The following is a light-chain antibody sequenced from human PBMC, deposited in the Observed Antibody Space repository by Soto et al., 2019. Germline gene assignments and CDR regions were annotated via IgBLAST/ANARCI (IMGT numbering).Light chain of an antibody. V-gene: IGKV3-20*01. CDR1: QSVRSNF. CDR3: QRYDSLRT. Sequence: EIVLSQSPGTLSLSPGERSTLSCRASQSVRSNFLAWYQQKPRQAPRLLIYGASNRATGIPDRLSGSGSGTDFTLTITTLEPEDFAMYYCQRYDSLRTFGQGTKVDIK. J-gene: IGKJ1*01. CDR2: GAS.